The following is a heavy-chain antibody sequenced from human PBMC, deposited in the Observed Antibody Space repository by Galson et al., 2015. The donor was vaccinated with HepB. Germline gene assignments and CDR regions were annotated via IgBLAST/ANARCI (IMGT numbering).Heavy chain of an antibody. CDR3: ARDRSTLVVPAAMGFDP. CDR1: GFTFSSYS. J-gene: IGHJ5*02. CDR2: ISSSSSTI. Sequence: SLRLSCAASGFTFSSYSMNWVRQAPGKGLEWVSYISSSSSTIYYADSVKGRFTISRDNAKNSLYLQMNSLRAEDTAVYYCARDRSTLVVPAAMGFDPWGQGTLVTVSS. D-gene: IGHD2-2*01. V-gene: IGHV3-48*01.